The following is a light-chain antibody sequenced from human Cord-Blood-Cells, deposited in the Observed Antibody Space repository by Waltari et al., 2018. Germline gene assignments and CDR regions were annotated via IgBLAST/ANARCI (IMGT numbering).Light chain of an antibody. J-gene: IGLJ3*02. CDR2: RNN. Sequence: HSVLTQPPSASGTPGQRVTISCSGSSSNIGSNHVYWYQQPPGPAPKLLIYRNNRRPSGVPDRFSGSKSGTSASLAISGLRSEDEADYYCAAWDDSLSGWVFGGGTKLTVL. V-gene: IGLV1-47*01. CDR1: SSNIGSNH. CDR3: AAWDDSLSGWV.